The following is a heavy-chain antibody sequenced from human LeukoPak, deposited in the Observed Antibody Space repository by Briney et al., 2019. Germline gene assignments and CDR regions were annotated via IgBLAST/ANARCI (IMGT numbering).Heavy chain of an antibody. Sequence: SETLSLTCTVSGGSISSSSYYWGWIRQPPGKGLEWIGSIYYSGSTYYNPSLKSRVTISVDTSKNQFSLKLSSVTAADTAVYYCARRGVAPNHFDYWGQGTLVTVSS. CDR2: IYYSGST. J-gene: IGHJ4*02. CDR3: ARRGVAPNHFDY. CDR1: GGSISSSSYY. V-gene: IGHV4-39*07. D-gene: IGHD5-12*01.